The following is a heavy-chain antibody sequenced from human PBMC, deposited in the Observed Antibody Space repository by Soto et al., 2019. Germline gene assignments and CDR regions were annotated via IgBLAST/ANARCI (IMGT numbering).Heavy chain of an antibody. J-gene: IGHJ4*02. CDR2: IYPSGRT. CDR1: GGSINNGGYS. Sequence: QLQLQESGSGLVKPSQTLNLTCAVSGGSINNGGYSWSWIRQPPGKGLEWTGDIYPSGRTSYNPSLKSRVTISVDRSENRFFLNVTSVTAADTAVYYSARRGTYYFDSWGQGTLVTVSS. CDR3: ARRGTYYFDS. V-gene: IGHV4-30-2*01. D-gene: IGHD1-26*01.